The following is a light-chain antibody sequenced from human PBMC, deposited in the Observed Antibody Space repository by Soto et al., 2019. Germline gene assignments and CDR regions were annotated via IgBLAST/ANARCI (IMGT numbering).Light chain of an antibody. V-gene: IGKV3-20*01. CDR1: QSVSSSY. Sequence: ESVLTQSLGTVSFSPGERATLSSRASQSVSSSYLAWYQQTAGQAPRLLIYGASSRATGIPDRFSGSGSGTDFPITISRLEPEDFAVYYCQQYGRSLTFGGGTKVDIK. CDR2: GAS. J-gene: IGKJ4*01. CDR3: QQYGRSLT.